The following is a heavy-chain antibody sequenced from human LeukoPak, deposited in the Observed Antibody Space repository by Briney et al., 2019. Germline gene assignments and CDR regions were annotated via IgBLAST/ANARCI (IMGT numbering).Heavy chain of an antibody. V-gene: IGHV3-23*01. D-gene: IGHD3-9*01. J-gene: IGHJ5*02. CDR2: ISGSGGST. CDR1: GFTFSSYA. CDR3: EKDTAYDILTGYYDNWFDP. Sequence: GGSLRLSCAASGFTFSSYAMSWVRQAPGKGLEWVSAISGSGGSTYYADSVKGRFTISRDNSKNTLYLQMNSLRAEDTAVYYFEKDTAYDILTGYYDNWFDPWGQGTLVTVSS.